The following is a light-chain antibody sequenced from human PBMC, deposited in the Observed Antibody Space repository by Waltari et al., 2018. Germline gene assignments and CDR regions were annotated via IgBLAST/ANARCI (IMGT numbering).Light chain of an antibody. Sequence: EIVLTQSPATLSLSPGERASLSCRASQSISSYLAWYQQKPGQAPRPPTYDASTRAPGIPARFSGSGSGTDFTLIISSLEPEDFAVYYCQHRGHWPPEATFGPGTKVDIK. V-gene: IGKV3-11*01. CDR2: DAS. J-gene: IGKJ3*01. CDR1: QSISSY. CDR3: QHRGHWPPEAT.